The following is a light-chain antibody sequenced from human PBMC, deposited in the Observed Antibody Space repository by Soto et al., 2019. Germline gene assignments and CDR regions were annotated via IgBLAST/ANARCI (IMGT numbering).Light chain of an antibody. CDR1: QSISSW. Sequence: DIHMTQSPSTLSASLGDRVTITCRASQSISSWLAWYQQKPGKAPKLLIYKASSLESGVPSRFSGSGSGTEFTLTISSLQPDDFATYYCQQYNSSFGGGTKVDIK. V-gene: IGKV1-5*03. CDR2: KAS. CDR3: QQYNSS. J-gene: IGKJ4*01.